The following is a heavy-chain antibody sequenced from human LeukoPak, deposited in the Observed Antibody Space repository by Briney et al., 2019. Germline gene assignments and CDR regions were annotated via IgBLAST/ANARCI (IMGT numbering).Heavy chain of an antibody. CDR3: AREDVDTAMVTKLDH. Sequence: PSETLSLTCAVYGGSFSGYYWSWIRQPPGKGLEWIGEINHSGSTNYNPSLKSRVTISVDTSKNQFSLKLSSVTAADTAVYYCAREDVDTAMVTKLDHWGQGTLVTASS. J-gene: IGHJ4*02. CDR2: INHSGST. CDR1: GGSFSGYY. V-gene: IGHV4-34*01. D-gene: IGHD5-18*01.